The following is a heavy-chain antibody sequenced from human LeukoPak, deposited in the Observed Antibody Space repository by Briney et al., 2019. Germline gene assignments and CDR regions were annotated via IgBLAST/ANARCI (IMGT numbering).Heavy chain of an antibody. J-gene: IGHJ4*02. CDR1: GGTFSSYA. CDR3: ARVTDDSSGFDY. Sequence: SVKVSCKASGGTFSSYAISWVRQAPGQGLEWMGGIIPIFGTANYAQKFQGRVTITADESTSTAYMELSSLRSEDTAVYYCARVTDDSSGFDYWGQGTLVTASS. D-gene: IGHD3-22*01. V-gene: IGHV1-69*01. CDR2: IIPIFGTA.